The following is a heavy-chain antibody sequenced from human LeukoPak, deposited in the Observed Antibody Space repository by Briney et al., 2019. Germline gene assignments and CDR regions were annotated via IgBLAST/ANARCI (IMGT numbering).Heavy chain of an antibody. Sequence: GESLKISCKGSGYTYTSYWIGWVRQKPGKGLEWMGIIYPGDSDTRYSPSFQGQVTISADKSISTAYLQWNSLKASDTAMYYCARRRGYSYNEIDYWGQGTLVTVSS. J-gene: IGHJ4*02. CDR1: GYTYTSYW. CDR3: ARRRGYSYNEIDY. V-gene: IGHV5-51*01. CDR2: IYPGDSDT. D-gene: IGHD5-18*01.